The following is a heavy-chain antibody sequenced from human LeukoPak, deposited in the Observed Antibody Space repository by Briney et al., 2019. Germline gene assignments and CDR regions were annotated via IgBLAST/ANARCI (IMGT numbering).Heavy chain of an antibody. CDR1: GGSFSGYY. D-gene: IGHD3-22*01. V-gene: IGHV4-34*01. CDR2: INHSGST. CDR3: ARRYYYDSSGYYLYFDY. Sequence: PSETLSLTCAVYGGSFSGYYWSWIRQPPGRGLEWIGEINHSGSTNYNPSLKSRVTISVDTSKNQFSLKLSSVTAADTAVYYCARRYYYDSSGYYLYFDYWGQGTLVTVSS. J-gene: IGHJ4*02.